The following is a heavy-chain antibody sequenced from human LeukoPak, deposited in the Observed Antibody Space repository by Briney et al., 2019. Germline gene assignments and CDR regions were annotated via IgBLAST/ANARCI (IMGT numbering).Heavy chain of an antibody. CDR3: ARDLGKNIWTLWKPPQGQRGYFDS. V-gene: IGHV3-64*01. CDR1: GFSFTSYA. D-gene: IGHD3-9*01. J-gene: IGHJ4*02. Sequence: PGGSLRLSCVASGFSFTSYAMHWVRQAPGKGLEYVSSISNNGGSTTYAKSVRGRFTISRDNSKNTLFLQMGSLRSDDMGVYYCARDLGKNIWTLWKPPQGQRGYFDSWGQGTLVTVSS. CDR2: ISNNGGST.